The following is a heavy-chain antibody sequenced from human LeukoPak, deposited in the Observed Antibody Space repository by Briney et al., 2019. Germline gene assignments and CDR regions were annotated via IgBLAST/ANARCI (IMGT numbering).Heavy chain of an antibody. V-gene: IGHV1-69*06. CDR3: ARDPRGGYDYGDY. Sequence: SVKVSCKASGGTFSSYAISWVRQAPGQGLEWMGGIIPIFGTANYAQKFQGRVTITADKSTSTAYMELSSLRSEDTAVYYCARDPRGGYDYGDYWGQGTLVTVSS. CDR2: IIPIFGTA. CDR1: GGTFSSYA. J-gene: IGHJ4*02. D-gene: IGHD5-12*01.